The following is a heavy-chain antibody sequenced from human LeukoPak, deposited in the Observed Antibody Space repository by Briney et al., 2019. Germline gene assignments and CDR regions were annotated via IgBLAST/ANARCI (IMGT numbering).Heavy chain of an antibody. D-gene: IGHD3-22*01. V-gene: IGHV3-23*01. CDR2: ISGSGGST. Sequence: GGSLRLSCAASGFTFSSYAMSWVRQAPGQGLEWVSGISGSGGSTYHADSVKGRFTISRDNSKNTLYLQMNGLRAEDTAVYYCAKDPTAYYDSSGYGRYNWFDPWGQGTLVTVSS. CDR1: GFTFSSYA. J-gene: IGHJ5*02. CDR3: AKDPTAYYDSSGYGRYNWFDP.